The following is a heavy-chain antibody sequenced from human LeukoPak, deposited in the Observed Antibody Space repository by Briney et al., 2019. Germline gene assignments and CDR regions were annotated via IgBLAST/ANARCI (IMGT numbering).Heavy chain of an antibody. CDR1: GYIFTNYY. CDR3: TREYSSGWFFH. D-gene: IGHD6-19*01. J-gene: IGHJ5*02. V-gene: IGHV1-46*01. CDR2: INPSVGGT. Sequence: ASVKVSCKAAGYIFTNYYMHWVRQAPGQGLEWMGLINPSVGGTSYAQKFQGRITMTRDTSTSTVYMELSSLTFEDAAVYYCTREYSSGWFFHWGQGTLVTVSS.